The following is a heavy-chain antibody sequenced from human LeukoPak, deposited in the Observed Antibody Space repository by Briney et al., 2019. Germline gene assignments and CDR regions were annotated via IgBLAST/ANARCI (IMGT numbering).Heavy chain of an antibody. CDR3: ARRAGAYSHPYDY. D-gene: IGHD4/OR15-4a*01. CDR2: IYSDNT. Sequence: GGSLRLSCAASGFTFSSYSMNWVRQAPGKGLEWVSFIYSDNTHYSDSVKGRFTISRDNSKNTLYLQMNSLRAEDTAVYYCARRAGAYSHPYDYWSQGSLVTVSS. CDR1: GFTFSSYS. J-gene: IGHJ4*02. V-gene: IGHV3-53*01.